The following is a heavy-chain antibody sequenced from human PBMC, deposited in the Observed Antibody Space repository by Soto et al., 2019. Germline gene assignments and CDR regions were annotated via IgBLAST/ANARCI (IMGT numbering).Heavy chain of an antibody. CDR2: IFHSGSP. D-gene: IGHD3-16*01. V-gene: IGHV4-31*03. J-gene: IGHJ3*02. CDR3: ARAYDYAATLNHAFDI. Sequence: QVQLQESGPGLVKPSQTLSLTCTVSGGSLSSRGYYWTWIRQHPGKGLEWIGYIFHSGSPYYNPSLKCRVSISVDTSKAQFPLELVSMRAATTAVHFCARAYDYAATLNHAFDIWGQGTMVTVSS. CDR1: GGSLSSRGYY.